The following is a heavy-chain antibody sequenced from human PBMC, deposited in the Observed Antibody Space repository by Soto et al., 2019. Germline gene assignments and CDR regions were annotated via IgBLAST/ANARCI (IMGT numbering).Heavy chain of an antibody. J-gene: IGHJ4*02. CDR1: GFPFSSYA. V-gene: IGHV3-48*02. Sequence: EVQLVESGGGLVQPGGSLRLSCAASGFPFSSYAMNWVRQAPGKGLEWVSYINSGSSTIYYADSAKGRFTISRDNAKNSLYLQMNSLRDEDTSFYFCVRDRGYTGYDLQYWGQGALVAVSS. CDR2: INSGSSTI. D-gene: IGHD5-12*01. CDR3: VRDRGYTGYDLQY.